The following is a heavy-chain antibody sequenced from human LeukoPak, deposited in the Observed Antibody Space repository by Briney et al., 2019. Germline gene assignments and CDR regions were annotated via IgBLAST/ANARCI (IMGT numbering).Heavy chain of an antibody. Sequence: GGSLRLSCAASGFTFSAYGMSWVRQAPGKGLEWVSSIRHGNTYIYYAQSVEGRFTISRDNAKNSLYLQMNSLRAEDSAVYYCARGDSGDYAGPASCGQRTPVTVSS. CDR3: ARGDSGDYAGPAS. CDR1: GFTFSAYG. J-gene: IGHJ5*02. V-gene: IGHV3-21*01. CDR2: IRHGNTYI. D-gene: IGHD4-17*01.